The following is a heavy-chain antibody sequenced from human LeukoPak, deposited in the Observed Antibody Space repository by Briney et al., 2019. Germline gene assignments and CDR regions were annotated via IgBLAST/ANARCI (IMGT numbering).Heavy chain of an antibody. J-gene: IGHJ4*02. CDR2: FSGTGEIT. CDR3: AKDPGTAMVTLPYYFDY. CDR1: GFTFSSYA. D-gene: IGHD5-18*01. Sequence: GGSLRLSCAASGFTFSSYAMSWVRQAPGKGLEWVSTFSGTGEITYYADSVKGRFTVSRDNSKNTLYLQMNSLRAEDTAVYYCAKDPGTAMVTLPYYFDYWGQGTLVTVSS. V-gene: IGHV3-23*01.